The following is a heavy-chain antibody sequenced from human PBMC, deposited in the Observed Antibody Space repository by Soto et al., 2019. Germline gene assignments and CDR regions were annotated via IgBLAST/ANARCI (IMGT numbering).Heavy chain of an antibody. CDR3: ARGGVTGIVGIFGSPLDI. CDR1: GFSFTTYG. Sequence: QVQLVESGGGWVQPGRSLRLSCEATGFSFTTYGMHWVRQAPGKGLERVAVIGYDGNNKYYADSVEGRFTISRDNSKNTVYLQMKSLRGDDTAVYYCARGGVTGIVGIFGSPLDIWGQGTVVTVSS. J-gene: IGHJ3*02. CDR2: IGYDGNNK. V-gene: IGHV3-33*01. D-gene: IGHD1-1*01.